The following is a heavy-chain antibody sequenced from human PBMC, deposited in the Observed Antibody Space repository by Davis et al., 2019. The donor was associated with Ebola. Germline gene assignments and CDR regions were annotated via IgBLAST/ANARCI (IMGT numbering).Heavy chain of an antibody. CDR1: GYTFTSYY. CDR3: ARDLEVLVSDVVPAGGTDY. V-gene: IGHV1-46*01. D-gene: IGHD2-2*01. J-gene: IGHJ4*02. Sequence: ASVKVSCKASGYTFTSYYMHWVRQAPGQGLEWMGIINPSGGSTSYAQKFQGRVTMTRDTSTSTVYMELSSLRSEDTAVYYCARDLEVLVSDVVPAGGTDYWGQGTLVTVSS. CDR2: INPSGGST.